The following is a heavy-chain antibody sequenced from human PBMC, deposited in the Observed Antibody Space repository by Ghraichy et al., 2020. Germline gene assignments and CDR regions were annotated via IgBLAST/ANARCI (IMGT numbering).Heavy chain of an antibody. CDR3: ARTGCYYWYYVDS. D-gene: IGHD3-22*01. V-gene: IGHV3-33*07. CDR1: GFTFSKYG. CDR2: IWFDGNYK. Sequence: GGSLRLSCSASGFTFSKYGMYWVRQAPGKGLEWVAVIWFDGNYKYYADSVKGRFTISRDNTKNTLYLQMNSLRAEDTAVYYCARTGCYYWYYVDSWCQGTLVTVSS. J-gene: IGHJ4*02.